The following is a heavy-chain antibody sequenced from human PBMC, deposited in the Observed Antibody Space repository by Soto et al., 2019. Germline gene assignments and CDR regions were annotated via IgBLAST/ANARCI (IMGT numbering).Heavy chain of an antibody. D-gene: IGHD2-8*02. CDR3: ARDNCNVLSSRRTSVVCNYFDY. CDR2: ISYDGSNK. J-gene: IGHJ4*02. V-gene: IGHV3-30-3*01. CDR1: GFTFSSYA. Sequence: QVQLVESGGGVVQPGRSLRLSCAASGFTFSSYAMHWVRQAPGKGLEWVAVISYDGSNKYYADSVKGRFTISRDNSKNTLYLQMNSLRAEDTAVYYCARDNCNVLSSRRTSVVCNYFDYWGQGTLVTVSS.